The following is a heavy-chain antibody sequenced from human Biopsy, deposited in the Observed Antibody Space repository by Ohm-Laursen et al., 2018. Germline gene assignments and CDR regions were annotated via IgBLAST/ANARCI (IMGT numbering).Heavy chain of an antibody. Sequence: SQTLSLPCTVSGGSISSDYWRWIRQTPGKGLEWIGDIYYSWSTNYNPSLKSRVTISVDTSKNQFSLGLNSVTAADTAVYYCARATNSTGWPYYYFYGMDVWGQGTTVTVSS. J-gene: IGHJ6*02. CDR2: IYYSWST. CDR1: GGSISSDY. CDR3: ARATNSTGWPYYYFYGMDV. V-gene: IGHV4-59*01. D-gene: IGHD2/OR15-2a*01.